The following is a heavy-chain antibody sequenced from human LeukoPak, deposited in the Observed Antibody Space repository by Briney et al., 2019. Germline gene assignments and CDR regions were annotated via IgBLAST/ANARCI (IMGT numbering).Heavy chain of an antibody. Sequence: SETLSLTCTVSGGSISSYYWSWIRQPPGKGLEWIGYIYYSGSTNYNPSLKSRVTISVDTSKNQFSLKLSSVTAADTAVCYCAGRISRKDYWGQGTLVTVSS. V-gene: IGHV4-59*01. J-gene: IGHJ4*02. CDR1: GGSISSYY. CDR3: AGRISRKDY. D-gene: IGHD2/OR15-2a*01. CDR2: IYYSGST.